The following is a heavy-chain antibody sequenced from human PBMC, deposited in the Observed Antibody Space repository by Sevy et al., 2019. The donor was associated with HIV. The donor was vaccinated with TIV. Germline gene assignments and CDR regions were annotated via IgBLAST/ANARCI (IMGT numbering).Heavy chain of an antibody. J-gene: IGHJ6*02. D-gene: IGHD2-2*01. Sequence: GGSLRLSCAASGFTFSSYGIHWVRQAPGKGLEWVAFIRYDGSNKYYADSVKGRFTISRDNSKNTLYLQMNSLRAEDTAVYYCAKELPAADGMDVWGQGTTVTVSS. CDR1: GFTFSSYG. CDR2: IRYDGSNK. V-gene: IGHV3-30*02. CDR3: AKELPAADGMDV.